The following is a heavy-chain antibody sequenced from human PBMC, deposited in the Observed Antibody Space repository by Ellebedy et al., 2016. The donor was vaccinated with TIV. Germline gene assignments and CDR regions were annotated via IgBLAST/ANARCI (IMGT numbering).Heavy chain of an antibody. CDR3: AKDVGGAYYYDSSGYYTVDDAFDI. D-gene: IGHD3-22*01. CDR1: GFTFSSYA. Sequence: GESLKISXAASGFTFSSYAMSWVRQAPGKGLEWVSAISGSGGSTYYADSVKGRFTISRDNSKNTLYLQMNSLRAEDTAVYYCAKDVGGAYYYDSSGYYTVDDAFDIWGQGTMVTVSS. J-gene: IGHJ3*02. CDR2: ISGSGGST. V-gene: IGHV3-23*01.